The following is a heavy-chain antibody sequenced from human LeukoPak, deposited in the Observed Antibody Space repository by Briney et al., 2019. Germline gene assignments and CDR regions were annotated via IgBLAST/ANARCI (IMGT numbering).Heavy chain of an antibody. D-gene: IGHD4-23*01. J-gene: IGHJ3*02. V-gene: IGHV3-7*03. CDR1: GFTFSSYW. CDR2: IKQDGSEK. CDR3: ARVGSDDYGGNSMAFDI. Sequence: GGSLRLSCAASGFTFSSYWMSWVRQAPGKGLEWVANIKQDGSEKYYVDSVKGRFTISRDNAKNSLYLQMNSLRAEDTAVYYCARVGSDDYGGNSMAFDIWGQGTMVIVSS.